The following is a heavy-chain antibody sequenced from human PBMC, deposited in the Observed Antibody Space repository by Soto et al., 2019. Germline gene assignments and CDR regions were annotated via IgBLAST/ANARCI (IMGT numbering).Heavy chain of an antibody. CDR3: ASDSSGCYARPCRY. CDR1: GGTFSSYA. V-gene: IGHV1-69*01. CDR2: IIPSFGTA. D-gene: IGHD3-22*01. J-gene: IGHJ1*01. Sequence: QVQLVQSGAEVKKPGSSVKVSCKASGGTFSSYAISWVRQAPGQGLEWMGGIIPSFGTANYAQQFQGRVTITADESTSIAYMELSSLRSEDTAVYYCASDSSGCYARPCRYWGKGTLVTVSA.